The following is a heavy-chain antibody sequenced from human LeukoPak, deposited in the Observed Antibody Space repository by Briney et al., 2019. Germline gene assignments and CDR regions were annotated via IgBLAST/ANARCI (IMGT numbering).Heavy chain of an antibody. CDR1: GFTVSSYA. D-gene: IGHD3-10*01. CDR2: ISYDGSNK. Sequence: SGGSLRLSWAASGFTVSSYAMHWVRQAPGKGLEWVAVISYDGSNKYYADSVKGRFTISRDNSKNTLYLQMNSLRAEDTAVYYCAKGDGSPQTDYWGQGTLVTVSS. V-gene: IGHV3-30-3*01. J-gene: IGHJ4*02. CDR3: AKGDGSPQTDY.